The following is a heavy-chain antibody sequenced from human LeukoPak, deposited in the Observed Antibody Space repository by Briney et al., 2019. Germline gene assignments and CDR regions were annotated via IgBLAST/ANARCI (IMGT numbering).Heavy chain of an antibody. CDR2: LSSSDNRI. CDR1: GFTFSSYE. V-gene: IGHV3-48*03. Sequence: GGSLRLSCAASGFTFSSYEMNWVRQAPGKGLEWVSYLSSSDNRIYYADSVKGRFTTSRDNAKNSLYLQMNSLRAEDTAVYYCARVEAGGNAAFGYWGQGTLVTVSS. J-gene: IGHJ4*02. CDR3: ARVEAGGNAAFGY. D-gene: IGHD4-23*01.